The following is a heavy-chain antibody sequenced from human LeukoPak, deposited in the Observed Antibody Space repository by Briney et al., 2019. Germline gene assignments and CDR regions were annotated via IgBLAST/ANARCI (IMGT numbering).Heavy chain of an antibody. J-gene: IGHJ4*02. CDR2: IYYSGGT. CDR3: ARDGLYDSSGYYMDS. D-gene: IGHD3-22*01. CDR1: GGAISSYY. V-gene: IGHV4-59*01. Sequence: SETLSLTCTVSGGAISSYYWSWIRRPPGKGLEWIGYIYYSGGTKYNPSLMSRVTISVDRAQNQFSLSLRSVTAADTAVYYCARDGLYDSSGYYMDSWGQGTLVIVSS.